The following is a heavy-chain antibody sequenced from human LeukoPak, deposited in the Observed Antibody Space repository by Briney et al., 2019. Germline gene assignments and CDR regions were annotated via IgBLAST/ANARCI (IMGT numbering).Heavy chain of an antibody. CDR2: IWYDGSNK. V-gene: IGHV3-33*01. CDR3: ARDRILWFGELLLPRGIIDY. Sequence: GGSLRLSCAASGFTFSSYGMHWVRQAPGKGLEWVAVIWYDGSNKYYADSVKGRFTISRDNSKNTLYLQMNSLRAEDTAVYYCARDRILWFGELLLPRGIIDYWGQGTLVTVSS. CDR1: GFTFSSYG. J-gene: IGHJ4*02. D-gene: IGHD3-10*01.